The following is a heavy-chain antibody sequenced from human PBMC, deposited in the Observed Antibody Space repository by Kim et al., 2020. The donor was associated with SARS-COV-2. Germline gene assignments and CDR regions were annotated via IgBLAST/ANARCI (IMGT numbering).Heavy chain of an antibody. V-gene: IGHV3-64D*09. D-gene: IGHD5-12*01. J-gene: IGHJ4*02. CDR3: VKEYDGYNNRVFDY. Sequence: ADSVKGRFTISRDNSKNTLYLQMSSLRAEDTAVYYCVKEYDGYNNRVFDYWGQGTLVTVSS.